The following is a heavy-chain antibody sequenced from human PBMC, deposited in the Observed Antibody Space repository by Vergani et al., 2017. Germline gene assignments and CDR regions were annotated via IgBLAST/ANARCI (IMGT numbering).Heavy chain of an antibody. CDR2: INYVGGP. CDR3: ARGGGDNWYFDL. J-gene: IGHJ2*01. CDR1: GGSINPSSSF. D-gene: IGHD3-16*01. Sequence: HLQESGPGVVKPSETLSLICTVSGGSINPSSSFLGWLRPSPGKGLEWIGSINYVGGPYYIPSLRSRATVFVDTSKNEFSRNLTPVTAADTAVYYCARGGGDNWYFDLCVRGTLVTVSS. V-gene: IGHV4-39*01.